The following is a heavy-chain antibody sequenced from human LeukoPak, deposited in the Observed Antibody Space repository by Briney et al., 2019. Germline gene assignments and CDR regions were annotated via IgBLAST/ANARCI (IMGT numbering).Heavy chain of an antibody. V-gene: IGHV3-9*01. J-gene: IGHJ1*01. CDR2: ISWNSGTT. D-gene: IGHD1-26*01. Sequence: QSGGSLRLSCTASGFTFKDYAMYWVRQAPGKGLEWVSGISWNSGTTDYADSVKGRFTISRDNAKNSLYLQMNSLRVEDTAVYYCARLKYGSPQHWGQGTLVTVSS. CDR3: ARLKYGSPQH. CDR1: GFTFKDYA.